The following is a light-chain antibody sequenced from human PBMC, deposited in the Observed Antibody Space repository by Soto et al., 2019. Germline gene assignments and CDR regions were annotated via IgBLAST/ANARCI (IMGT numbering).Light chain of an antibody. CDR1: SSDVGGYNY. V-gene: IGLV2-14*01. CDR3: SSFRTGGPFV. Sequence: QSVRAQPASVSGSPGQSIAISCTGTSSDVGGYNYVSWYQQLPGKAPKLLISEVSNRPSGVSHRFSGSKSGNTASLTVSGLQAEDEADYYCSSFRTGGPFVFGTGTKVTVL. J-gene: IGLJ1*01. CDR2: EVS.